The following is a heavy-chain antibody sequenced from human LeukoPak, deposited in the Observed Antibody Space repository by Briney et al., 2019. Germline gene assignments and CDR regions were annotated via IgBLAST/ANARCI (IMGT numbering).Heavy chain of an antibody. J-gene: IGHJ6*03. CDR1: GGSISSYY. CDR2: IYYSGST. Sequence: SETLSLTCTVSGGSISSYYWSWLRQPPGKGLEGSGHIYYSGSTNYNPSLKSRVTISVDTSKTQFSLKLSSVTAADTAVYYCARSSIVGATDYYYMDVWGKGTTVTVSS. D-gene: IGHD1-26*01. CDR3: ARSSIVGATDYYYMDV. V-gene: IGHV4-59*01.